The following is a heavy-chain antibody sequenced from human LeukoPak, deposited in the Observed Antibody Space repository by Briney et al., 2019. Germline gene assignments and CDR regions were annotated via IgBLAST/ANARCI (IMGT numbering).Heavy chain of an antibody. Sequence: GGSLRLSCAASGFTFSSYWMTWVRQAPGKGLEWVATIKQDGSEKYYVDSVKGRFTISRDNAKNSLYLQMNSLKASDTAMYYCARQGVGATPNWFDPWGQGTLVTVSS. CDR1: GFTFSSYW. CDR2: IKQDGSEK. J-gene: IGHJ5*02. D-gene: IGHD1-26*01. V-gene: IGHV3-7*03. CDR3: ARQGVGATPNWFDP.